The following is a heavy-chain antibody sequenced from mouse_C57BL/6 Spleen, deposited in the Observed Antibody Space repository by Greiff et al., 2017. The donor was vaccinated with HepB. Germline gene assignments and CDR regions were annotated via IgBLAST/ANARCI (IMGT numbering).Heavy chain of an antibody. CDR3: ARNYYGSSLYAMDY. V-gene: IGHV1-39*01. CDR1: GYSFTDYN. D-gene: IGHD1-1*01. Sequence: EVQLQQSGPELVKPGASVKISCKASGYSFTDYNMNWVKQSNGKSLEWIGVINPNYGTISYNQKFKGKATLTVDQSSSTAYMQLNSLTSEDSAVYYCARNYYGSSLYAMDYWGQGTSVTVSS. CDR2: INPNYGTI. J-gene: IGHJ4*01.